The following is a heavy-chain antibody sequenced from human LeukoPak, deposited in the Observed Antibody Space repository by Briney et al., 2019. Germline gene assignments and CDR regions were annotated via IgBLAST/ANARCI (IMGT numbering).Heavy chain of an antibody. V-gene: IGHV3-48*03. D-gene: IGHD2-8*01. CDR1: GFTFSSYE. CDR3: ARVMVTGDAFDI. J-gene: IGHJ3*02. CDR2: ISSSGSTI. Sequence: GGSLRLSCAASGFTFSSYEMNWVRQAPGKGLEWVSYISSSGSTIYYADSVKGRFTISRDNAKNSLYLQMYSLRAEDTAVYYCARVMVTGDAFDIWGQGTMVTVSS.